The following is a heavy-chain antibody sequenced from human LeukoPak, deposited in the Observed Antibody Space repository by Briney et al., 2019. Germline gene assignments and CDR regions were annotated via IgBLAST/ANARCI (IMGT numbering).Heavy chain of an antibody. CDR3: ARVESGKDIVVVVAANWFDP. CDR1: GGSISSSNW. CDR2: IYHSGST. J-gene: IGHJ5*02. Sequence: SGTLSLTCAVSGGSISSSNWWSWVRQPPGKGLEWIGEIYHSGSTNYNPSLKSRVTISVDTSKNQFSLKLSSVTAADTAVYYCARVESGKDIVVVVAANWFDPWGQGTLVTVSS. V-gene: IGHV4-4*02. D-gene: IGHD2-15*01.